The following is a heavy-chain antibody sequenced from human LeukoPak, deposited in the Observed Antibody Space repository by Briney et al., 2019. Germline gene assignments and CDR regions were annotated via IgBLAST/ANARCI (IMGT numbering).Heavy chain of an antibody. V-gene: IGHV1-18*01. D-gene: IGHD3-16*01. CDR2: ISAYNGNT. Sequence: ASVKVSCKASGYTFTSFGISWVRQAPGQGLEWMGWISAYNGNTNYAQKLQGRVTMTTDTSTSTAYMELRSLRSDDTAVYYCARDVGGAYSPGDAFDIWGQGTMVTVSS. CDR3: ARDVGGAYSPGDAFDI. CDR1: GYTFTSFG. J-gene: IGHJ3*02.